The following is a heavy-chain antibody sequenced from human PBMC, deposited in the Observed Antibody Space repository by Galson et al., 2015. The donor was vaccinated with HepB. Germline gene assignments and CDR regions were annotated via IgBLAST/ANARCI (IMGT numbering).Heavy chain of an antibody. Sequence: SLRLSCAASGFTFSDYYMSWIRQAPGKGLEWVSYISTSSSYTNYADSVKGRFTISRDNAKNSLYLQMNSLRAEDTAVYYCARIRGAAFDAFDIWGQGTMVTVSS. D-gene: IGHD2-15*01. J-gene: IGHJ3*02. CDR3: ARIRGAAFDAFDI. V-gene: IGHV3-11*06. CDR1: GFTFSDYY. CDR2: ISTSSSYT.